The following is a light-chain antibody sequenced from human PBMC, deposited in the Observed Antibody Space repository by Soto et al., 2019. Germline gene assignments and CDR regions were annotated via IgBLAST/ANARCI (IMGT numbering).Light chain of an antibody. J-gene: IGKJ4*01. CDR3: QQYNNWPLT. CDR1: QSVSSN. V-gene: IGKV3-15*01. Sequence: EIVMTQSPATLSVSPGERATLSGRASQSVSSNLAWYQQKPCQAPRLLIYGASTRATDIPARFSGSGSGTECTLTISSRQSEDFAVYYCQQYNNWPLTFGGGTKVDI. CDR2: GAS.